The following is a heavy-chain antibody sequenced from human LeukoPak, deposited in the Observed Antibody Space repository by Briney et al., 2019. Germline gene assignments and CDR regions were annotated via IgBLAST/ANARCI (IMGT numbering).Heavy chain of an antibody. CDR2: ISYSGST. Sequence: PSGTLSLTCAVSGGSISSSSYYWGWIRQPPGKGLEWIGSISYSGSTYYNPSLKSRVTISVDTSKNQFSLRLSSVTAADTAVYYCATYSSAWGWFDPWGQGTLVIVSS. D-gene: IGHD6-19*01. CDR1: GGSISSSSYY. CDR3: ATYSSAWGWFDP. J-gene: IGHJ5*02. V-gene: IGHV4-39*01.